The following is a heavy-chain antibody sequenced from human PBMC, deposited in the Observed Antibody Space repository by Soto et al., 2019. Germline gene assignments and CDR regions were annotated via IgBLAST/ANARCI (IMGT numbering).Heavy chain of an antibody. J-gene: IGHJ4*02. CDR1: GFTVSSNY. CDR2: IYNTGIT. CDR3: ARDPGGTAATGYGFDY. Sequence: HPGGSLRLSCVASGFTVSSNYMSWVRQAPGKGLEWVSVIYNTGITYYGDSVKGRFTISRDDSKNTLFLQMNTLSPEDTAVYYCARDPGGTAATGYGFDYWGQGTLVTVS. D-gene: IGHD6-13*01. V-gene: IGHV3-53*01.